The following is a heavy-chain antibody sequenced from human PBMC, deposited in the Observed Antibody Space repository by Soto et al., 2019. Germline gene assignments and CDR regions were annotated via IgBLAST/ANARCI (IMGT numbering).Heavy chain of an antibody. V-gene: IGHV4-59*02. CDR1: GGSVNSYY. CDR2: IFYSGST. CDR3: ARVFPSYCGGDCSYFDS. D-gene: IGHD2-21*02. J-gene: IGHJ4*02. Sequence: SETLSLTCTVSGGSVNSYYWSWIRQPPGKGLEWIGYIFYSGSTKSNPSLKSRVTMSVDMSKNQFSLRLTSVTAADTAVYYCARVFPSYCGGDCSYFDSWGQGTLVTSPQ.